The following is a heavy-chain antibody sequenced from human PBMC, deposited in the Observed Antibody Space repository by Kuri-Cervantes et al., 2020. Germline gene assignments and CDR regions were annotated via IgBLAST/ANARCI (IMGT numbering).Heavy chain of an antibody. CDR2: INHSGST. CDR3: ARRCSFEGVVVPAAKYYYYYYMDV. CDR1: GWSFSGYY. J-gene: IGHJ6*03. V-gene: IGHV4-34*01. Sequence: SETLSLTCAVYGWSFSGYYWSWIRQPPGKGLEWIGEINHSGSTNYNPSLKSRVTISVDTSKNQFSLKLSSVTAADTAVYYCARRCSFEGVVVPAAKYYYYYYMDVWGKGTTVTVSS. D-gene: IGHD2-2*01.